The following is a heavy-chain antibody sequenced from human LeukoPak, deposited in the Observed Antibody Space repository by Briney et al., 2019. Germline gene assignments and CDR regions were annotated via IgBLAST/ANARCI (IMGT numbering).Heavy chain of an antibody. CDR1: GFTFSSYG. CDR2: IRYDGSNK. J-gene: IGHJ4*02. D-gene: IGHD2-2*01. V-gene: IGHV3-30*02. Sequence: GGSLRLSCAASGFTFSSYGMHWVRQAPGKGLEWVAFIRYDGSNKYYADSVKGRFTISRDNSKNTLYRQMNSLRAEDTAVSSCARGRLSSTSCYYYWGQGTLVTVSS. CDR3: ARGRLSSTSCYYY.